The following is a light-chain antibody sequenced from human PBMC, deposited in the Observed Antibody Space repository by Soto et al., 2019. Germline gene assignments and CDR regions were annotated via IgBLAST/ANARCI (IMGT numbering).Light chain of an antibody. J-gene: IGKJ2*01. CDR2: DAS. Sequence: EIVLTQSPATLSLSPGERATLSCRASQSVSSYLAWYQQTPGQAPRLLIYDASNMATGIPARFSGSGSGTDFTLTISSLEPEDFAVYYCQQRSNWPRTFGQGTKLEIK. V-gene: IGKV3-11*01. CDR1: QSVSSY. CDR3: QQRSNWPRT.